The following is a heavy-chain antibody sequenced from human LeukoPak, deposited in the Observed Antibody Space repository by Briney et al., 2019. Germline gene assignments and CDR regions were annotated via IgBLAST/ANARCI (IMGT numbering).Heavy chain of an antibody. J-gene: IGHJ6*02. D-gene: IGHD5-18*01. CDR3: ARDLPQLWLFNYYGMDV. Sequence: GGALRLSCAASGFTLSSYWMSWVGQAPGKGREGVANIKQDGSEKYYVDSVKGRFTISRDNAKNSLYLQMNSLRAEDTAVYYCARDLPQLWLFNYYGMDVWGQGTTVTVSS. V-gene: IGHV3-7*03. CDR1: GFTLSSYW. CDR2: IKQDGSEK.